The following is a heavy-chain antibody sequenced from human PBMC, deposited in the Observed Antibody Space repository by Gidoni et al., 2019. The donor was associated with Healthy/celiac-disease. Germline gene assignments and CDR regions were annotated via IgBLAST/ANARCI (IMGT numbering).Heavy chain of an antibody. CDR3: NSGGY. D-gene: IGHD3-10*01. CDR2: IKSKTDGGKT. CDR1: GFTFSNAW. Sequence: EVQLVESGGGLVKPGGSLRLSCAAPGFTFSNAWMSWVRQAPGKGLEWVGRIKSKTDGGKTDYAAPVKGRFTISRDDSKNTVYLQMNSLKTEDTAVYYCNSGGYWGQGTLVTVSS. V-gene: IGHV3-15*01. J-gene: IGHJ4*02.